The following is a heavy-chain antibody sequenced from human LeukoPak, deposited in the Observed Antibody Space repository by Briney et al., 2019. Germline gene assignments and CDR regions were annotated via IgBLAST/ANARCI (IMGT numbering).Heavy chain of an antibody. V-gene: IGHV4-39*07. D-gene: IGHD3-22*01. J-gene: IGHJ3*01. CDR1: DGSISSDNYY. CDR3: ARVDYYESSGPLFLV. Sequence: SETLSLTCTVSDGSISSDNYYWGWIRQPPGKGLEWIGNIYYSGSTYYNPSLTSRVTISVDTSKNQFSLKLSSVTAADAAVYYCARVDYYESSGPLFLVWGQGTMATVSS. CDR2: IYYSGST.